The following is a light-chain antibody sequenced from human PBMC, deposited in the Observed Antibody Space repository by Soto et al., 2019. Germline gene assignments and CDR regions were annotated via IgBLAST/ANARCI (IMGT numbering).Light chain of an antibody. V-gene: IGKV3D-20*02. CDR1: QSVSSSF. Sequence: IVLTQSPGTLYLSPGEREKWCCRAIQSVSSSFLAWYQHKPGQAPRLLIHDASHRAAGIPARFSGSGFGTDFTLTISSLEPEDAAVYYCQQRSNWPPITIGQGTRLEIK. CDR3: QQRSNWPPIT. J-gene: IGKJ5*01. CDR2: DAS.